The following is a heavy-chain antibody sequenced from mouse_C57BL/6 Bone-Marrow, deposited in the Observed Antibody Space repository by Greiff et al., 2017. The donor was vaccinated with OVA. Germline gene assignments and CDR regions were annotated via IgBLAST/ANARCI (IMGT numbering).Heavy chain of an antibody. CDR1: GFTFSSYA. CDR2: ISSGGDYI. Sequence: EVQLQQSGEGLVKPGGSLKLSCAASGFTFSSYAMSWVRQTPEKRLEWVAYISSGGDYIYYADTVKGRFTISRDNARNTLYLQMSSLKSEDTAMYYCTRAYLDYGSSQWYFDVWGTGTTVTVSS. CDR3: TRAYLDYGSSQWYFDV. D-gene: IGHD1-1*01. J-gene: IGHJ1*03. V-gene: IGHV5-9-1*02.